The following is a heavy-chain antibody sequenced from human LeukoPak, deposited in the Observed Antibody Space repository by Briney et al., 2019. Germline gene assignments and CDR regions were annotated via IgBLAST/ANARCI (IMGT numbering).Heavy chain of an antibody. CDR1: GYTFSSYA. J-gene: IGHJ6*02. V-gene: IGHV3-23*01. CDR3: AKDGAYYYGMDV. D-gene: IGHD1-26*01. Sequence: GGSLRLSCAASGYTFSSYAMSWVRQAPGKGLEWVSTISGSGGSTYYADSVKGRFTISRDNSKNTLYLQMNSLRAEDTAVYYCAKDGAYYYGMDVWGQGTTVTVSS. CDR2: ISGSGGST.